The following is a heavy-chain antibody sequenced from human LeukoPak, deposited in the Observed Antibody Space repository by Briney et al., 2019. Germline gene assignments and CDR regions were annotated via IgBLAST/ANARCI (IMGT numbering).Heavy chain of an antibody. D-gene: IGHD5-18*01. V-gene: IGHV1-69*04. CDR3: ARVDTAMVIDY. J-gene: IGHJ4*02. Sequence: ASVKVSCKASGGTFSSYAISWVRQAPGQGLEWMGRIIPILGIANYAQKFQGRVTVTADKSTSTAYMELSSLRSEDTAVYYCARVDTAMVIDYWGQGTLVTVSS. CDR2: IIPILGIA. CDR1: GGTFSSYA.